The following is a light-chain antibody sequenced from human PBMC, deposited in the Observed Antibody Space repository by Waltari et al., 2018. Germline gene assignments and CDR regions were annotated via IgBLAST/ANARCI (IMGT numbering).Light chain of an antibody. CDR1: QSVVTY. Sequence: EIVLTQSPATLSLSLGETATLSCRASQSVVTYLAWYQQKPGQAPRLLIYDASNRSTGIPDRFRGSGSGTDFTLTIDSLEPEDFALYYCQQRSSWTPHTFGQGARLEIK. CDR2: DAS. CDR3: QQRSSWTPHT. V-gene: IGKV3-11*01. J-gene: IGKJ2*01.